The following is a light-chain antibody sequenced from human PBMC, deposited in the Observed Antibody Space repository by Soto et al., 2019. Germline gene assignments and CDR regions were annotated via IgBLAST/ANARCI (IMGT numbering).Light chain of an antibody. J-gene: IGKJ4*01. V-gene: IGKV1-5*03. CDR2: KAS. CDR3: QQYKTYPLT. Sequence: DIQMTQSPSTLSASVGERGNITCRASQSVSDWLAWYQQKPGKAPRLLIYKASTVDNGVPSTFSGSGSGTEFTLTINSLQPADFATYYCQQYKTYPLTFGGGTNVEI. CDR1: QSVSDW.